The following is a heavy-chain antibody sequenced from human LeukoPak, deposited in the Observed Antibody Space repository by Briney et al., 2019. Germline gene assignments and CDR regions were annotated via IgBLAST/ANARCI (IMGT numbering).Heavy chain of an antibody. CDR3: ARSSIAARRDYYYYMDV. CDR1: GGTFSGYA. Sequence: ASVKVSCKASGGTFSGYAISWVRQAPGQGLEWMGGIIPIFGTANYAQKFQGRVTITADESTSTAYMELSSLRSEDTAVYYCARSSIAARRDYYYYMDVWGKGTTVTVSS. J-gene: IGHJ6*03. CDR2: IIPIFGTA. V-gene: IGHV1-69*13. D-gene: IGHD6-6*01.